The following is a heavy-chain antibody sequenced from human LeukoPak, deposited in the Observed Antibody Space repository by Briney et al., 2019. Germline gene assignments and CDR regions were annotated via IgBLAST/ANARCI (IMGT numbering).Heavy chain of an antibody. V-gene: IGHV4-39*07. CDR3: ARDYYDTSGYYHVNWFDP. Sequence: SETLSLTCTVSGDSISSTTYFWGWIRQPPGKGLEWIGSIYYSGNTYYNPSLKSRVTISVDTSKNHFSLRLTSVTAADTAVYYCARDYYDTSGYYHVNWFDPWGQGTLVTVSS. D-gene: IGHD3-22*01. J-gene: IGHJ5*02. CDR2: IYYSGNT. CDR1: GDSISSTTYF.